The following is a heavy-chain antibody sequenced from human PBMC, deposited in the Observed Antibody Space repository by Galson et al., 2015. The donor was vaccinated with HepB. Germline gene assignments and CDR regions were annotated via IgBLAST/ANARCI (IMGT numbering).Heavy chain of an antibody. CDR2: INPDSSGT. J-gene: IGHJ5*02. Sequence: SVKVSCEASGSTFTGYYIHWVRPARGQGLEWLGLINPDSSGTNYAQKVQGSFTITRDTSISTAYMDLSRLRSDDTAVYYCARAPILGGSCTSCYYCSLDPWGQGTLVTVSS. D-gene: IGHD2-2*01. CDR3: ARAPILGGSCTSCYYCSLDP. V-gene: IGHV1-2*06. CDR1: GSTFTGYY.